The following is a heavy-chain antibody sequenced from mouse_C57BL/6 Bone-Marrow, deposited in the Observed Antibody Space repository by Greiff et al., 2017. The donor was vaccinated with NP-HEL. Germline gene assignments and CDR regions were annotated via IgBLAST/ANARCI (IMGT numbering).Heavy chain of an antibody. V-gene: IGHV5-15*01. CDR1: GFTFSDYG. Sequence: EVQRVESGGGLVQPGGSLKLSCAASGFTFSDYGMAWVRQAPRKGPEWVAFISNLAYSIYYADTVTGRFTISRENAKNTLYLEMSSLRSEDTAMYYCARITTVVDWYFDVWGTGTTVTVSS. CDR2: ISNLAYSI. J-gene: IGHJ1*03. D-gene: IGHD1-1*01. CDR3: ARITTVVDWYFDV.